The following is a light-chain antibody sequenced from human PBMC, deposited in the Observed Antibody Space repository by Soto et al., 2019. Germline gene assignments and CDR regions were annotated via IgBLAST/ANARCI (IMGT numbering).Light chain of an antibody. Sequence: DVRLTQSPSFMSLSAGDRVTITCRASQGISNSLAWYQQKPGKAPKLLIYSASTLQSGVPSRFSGGFSGTEFTLTISSLQPEDFATYYCQQLYRYPITFGQGTRLEIK. CDR3: QQLYRYPIT. CDR1: QGISNS. CDR2: SAS. J-gene: IGKJ5*01. V-gene: IGKV1-9*01.